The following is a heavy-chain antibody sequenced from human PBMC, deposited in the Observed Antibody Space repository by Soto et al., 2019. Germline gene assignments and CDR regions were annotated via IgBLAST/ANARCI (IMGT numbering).Heavy chain of an antibody. Sequence: PGESLKISCKGSGYSFTSYWIGWVRQMPGKGLEWMGLIYPGDSDTRYSPSFQGQVTISADKSISTAYLQWSSLKASDTAMYYCATLPNSGSYYDLPFDYWGQGTLVTVSS. D-gene: IGHD1-26*01. J-gene: IGHJ4*02. V-gene: IGHV5-51*01. CDR3: ATLPNSGSYYDLPFDY. CDR1: GYSFTSYW. CDR2: IYPGDSDT.